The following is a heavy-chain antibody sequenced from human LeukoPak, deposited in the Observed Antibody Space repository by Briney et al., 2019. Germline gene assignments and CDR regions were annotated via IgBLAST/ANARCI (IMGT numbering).Heavy chain of an antibody. Sequence: GGSLRLSCAASRFTFSRYAMSWVRQAPGKGLEWVSLISSAGDSTYYADSVKGRFTISRDNSKNTLYLQMNSLRAEDTAVYYCAKDHRDGYNGDAFDIWGQGTMVTVSS. V-gene: IGHV3-23*01. CDR1: RFTFSRYA. J-gene: IGHJ3*02. CDR2: ISSAGDST. D-gene: IGHD5-24*01. CDR3: AKDHRDGYNGDAFDI.